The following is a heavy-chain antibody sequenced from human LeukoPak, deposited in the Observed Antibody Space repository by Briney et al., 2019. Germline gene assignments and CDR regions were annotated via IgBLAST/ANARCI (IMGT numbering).Heavy chain of an antibody. J-gene: IGHJ1*01. CDR1: GGSISSGSYY. Sequence: SETPSLTCTVSGGSISSGSYYWSWIRQPAGKGLEWIGRIYTSGSTNYNPSLKSRVTISVDTSKNQFSLKLSSVTAADTAVYYCARDGYYDFWSGYPSEYFQHWGQGTLVTVSS. CDR3: ARDGYYDFWSGYPSEYFQH. V-gene: IGHV4-61*02. D-gene: IGHD3-3*01. CDR2: IYTSGST.